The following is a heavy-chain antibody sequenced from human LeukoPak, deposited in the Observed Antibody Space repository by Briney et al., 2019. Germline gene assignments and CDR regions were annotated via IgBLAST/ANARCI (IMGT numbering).Heavy chain of an antibody. CDR3: ARCTSTSCYNFDY. J-gene: IGHJ4*02. Sequence: SETLSLTCTVSGGSISSYYWSWIRQPPGKGLEWIGYIYYSGSTNYNPSLKSRVTISVDTSKNQFSLKLNSVTAADTAVYYCARCTSTSCYNFDYWGQGTLVTVSS. D-gene: IGHD2-2*02. CDR1: GGSISSYY. CDR2: IYYSGST. V-gene: IGHV4-59*08.